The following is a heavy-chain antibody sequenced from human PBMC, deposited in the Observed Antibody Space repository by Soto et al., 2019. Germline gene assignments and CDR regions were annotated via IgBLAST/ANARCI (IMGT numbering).Heavy chain of an antibody. CDR1: GFTFSRHW. J-gene: IGHJ4*02. Sequence: GGSLRLSCAASGFTFSRHWMHWVRQTPGKGPVWVSRISGDGTSTKYADSVKGRFTIARDNAKNTLFLQMSSLRAEDTAVYYCVREVIEEVATIQCFDNWRQRTLVTVSS. D-gene: IGHD3-22*01. CDR2: ISGDGTST. CDR3: VREVIEEVATIQCFDN. V-gene: IGHV3-74*03.